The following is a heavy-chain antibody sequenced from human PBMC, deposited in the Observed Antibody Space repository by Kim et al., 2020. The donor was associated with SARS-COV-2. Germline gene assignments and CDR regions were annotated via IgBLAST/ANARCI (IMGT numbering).Heavy chain of an antibody. CDR2: IYYSGST. D-gene: IGHD3-3*01. J-gene: IGHJ2*01. V-gene: IGHV4-59*01. Sequence: SETLSLTCTVSGGSISSYYWSWIRQPPGKGLDWIGYIYYSGSTNSNPSLKSRVTISVDTSKNQSSLKLSSVTAADTAVYYCAKDHREWLQYTANWYFDLWGRGTLVTVSS. CDR1: GGSISSYY. CDR3: AKDHREWLQYTANWYFDL.